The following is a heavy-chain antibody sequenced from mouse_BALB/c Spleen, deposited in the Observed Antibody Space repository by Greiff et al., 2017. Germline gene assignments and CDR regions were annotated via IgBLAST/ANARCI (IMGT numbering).Heavy chain of an antibody. CDR3: VRDNYVLFDY. CDR1: GFSLTSYD. Sequence: VQLVESGPGLVAPSQSLSITCTVSGFSLTSYDISWIRQPPGKGLEWLGVIWTGGGTNYNSAFMSRLSISKDNSKSQVFLKMNSLQTDDTAIYYCVRDNYVLFDYWGQGTTLTVSS. D-gene: IGHD2-1*01. CDR2: IWTGGGT. J-gene: IGHJ2*01. V-gene: IGHV2-9-2*01.